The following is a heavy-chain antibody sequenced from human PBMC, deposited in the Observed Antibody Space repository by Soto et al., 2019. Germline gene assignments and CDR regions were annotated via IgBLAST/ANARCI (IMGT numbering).Heavy chain of an antibody. CDR3: ARRGWCSSTSCYEGTYFDY. CDR2: ISYDGSNK. V-gene: IGHV3-30*03. Sequence: GESLKISCAASGFTFSSYGMHWVRQAPGKGLEWVAVISYDGSNKYYADSVKGRFTISRDNSKNTLYLQMNCLRAEDTAVDYCARRGWCSSTSCYEGTYFDYWGQGTLVTVSS. J-gene: IGHJ4*02. CDR1: GFTFSSYG. D-gene: IGHD2-2*01.